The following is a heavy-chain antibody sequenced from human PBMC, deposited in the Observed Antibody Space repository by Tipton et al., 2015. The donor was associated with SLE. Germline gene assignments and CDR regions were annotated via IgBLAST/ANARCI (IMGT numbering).Heavy chain of an antibody. CDR3: ARGGGYSGS. V-gene: IGHV4-59*11. CDR1: GGSISSHY. D-gene: IGHD5-12*01. Sequence: TLSLTCTVSGGSISSHYWSWIRQPPGKGLEWIGYIYYSGSTNYNPSLKSRVTISVDTSKNQFSLKLSSVTAADTAVYYCARGGGYSGSWGQGTLVTVSS. J-gene: IGHJ4*02. CDR2: IYYSGST.